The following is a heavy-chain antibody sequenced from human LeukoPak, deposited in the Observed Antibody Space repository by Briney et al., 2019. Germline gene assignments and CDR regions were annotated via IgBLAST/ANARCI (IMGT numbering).Heavy chain of an antibody. D-gene: IGHD6-13*01. V-gene: IGHV4-59*01. CDR1: GGSISSYY. CDR2: IYYSGST. Sequence: SETLSLTCTVSGGSISSYYWSWIRQPPGKGLEWIGYIYYSGSTNYNPSLKSRVTISVDTSKNQFSLKLSSVTAADTAVYYCARVSGSSWYYYFDYWGQGTLVTVSS. CDR3: ARVSGSSWYYYFDY. J-gene: IGHJ4*02.